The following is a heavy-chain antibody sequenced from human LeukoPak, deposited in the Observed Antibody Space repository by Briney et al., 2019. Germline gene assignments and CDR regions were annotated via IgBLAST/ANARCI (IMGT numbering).Heavy chain of an antibody. J-gene: IGHJ4*02. CDR2: MNPNSGNT. CDR3: ARVNGGYSGYDWGGYFDY. CDR1: GYTFTSYD. Sequence: ASVKVSCKASGYTFTSYDINWVRQATGQGLEWMGWMNPNSGNTGYAQKFQGRVTITRNTSISTAYMELSSLRSEDTAVYYCARVNGGYSGYDWGGYFDYWGQGTLVTVSS. D-gene: IGHD5-12*01. V-gene: IGHV1-8*03.